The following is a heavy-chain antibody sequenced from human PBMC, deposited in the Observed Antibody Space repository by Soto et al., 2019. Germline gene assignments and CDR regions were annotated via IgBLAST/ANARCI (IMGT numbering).Heavy chain of an antibody. Sequence: ESLKISCKASGYSFTNYWIGWLRQMPGKGLEWMGTIYPGDSDTRYSPSFQGQVTFSVDKSINTAYLHWTSLKASDTAIYYCAIQHPLDSSAWYNWGQGTLVTVSS. V-gene: IGHV5-51*01. J-gene: IGHJ4*02. CDR2: IYPGDSDT. CDR1: GYSFTNYW. D-gene: IGHD6-19*01. CDR3: AIQHPLDSSAWYN.